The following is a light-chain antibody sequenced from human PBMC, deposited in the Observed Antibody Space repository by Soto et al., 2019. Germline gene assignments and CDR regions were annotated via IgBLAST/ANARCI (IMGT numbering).Light chain of an antibody. V-gene: IGLV2-23*02. J-gene: IGLJ1*01. CDR2: EVN. Sequence: QSALTQPASVSGSPGQSITISCTGTSSDFGNYNLVPWYQQHPGKVPKLILFEVNKRPSGVSGRFSGSKSGNTASLTISGLQAEDEADYDGCSFTSSNTNVVGAGNKVTVL. CDR3: CSFTSSNTNV. CDR1: SSDFGNYNL.